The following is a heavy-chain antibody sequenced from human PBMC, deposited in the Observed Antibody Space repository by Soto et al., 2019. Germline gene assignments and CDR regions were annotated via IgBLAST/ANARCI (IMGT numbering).Heavy chain of an antibody. Sequence: SVKGYCKASGYTFPSYGISWLRQAPGQGLEWMGWISAYSGNTGYAQKFQGRVTMTRNTSISTAYMELSSLRSEDTAVYYCATLTYYKGSYYWGQGTLVNVSS. CDR1: GYTFPSYG. V-gene: IGHV1-8*02. D-gene: IGHD3-22*01. CDR3: ATLTYYKGSYY. CDR2: ISAYSGNT. J-gene: IGHJ4*01.